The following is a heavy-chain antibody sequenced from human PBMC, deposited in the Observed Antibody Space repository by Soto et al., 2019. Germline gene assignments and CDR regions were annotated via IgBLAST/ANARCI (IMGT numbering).Heavy chain of an antibody. D-gene: IGHD2-15*01. Sequence: PGESLKISCQGIGYSFISYSVVWVRQMPGERLEWMGIILPGDSHTRYSPSFEGQVTISADKSINTAFLEWSSRNASDTAIYYCARHPSARVIGGQPANHYYGMDVWGQGTTVTVSS. CDR2: ILPGDSHT. V-gene: IGHV5-51*01. J-gene: IGHJ6*02. CDR1: GYSFISYS. CDR3: ARHPSARVIGGQPANHYYGMDV.